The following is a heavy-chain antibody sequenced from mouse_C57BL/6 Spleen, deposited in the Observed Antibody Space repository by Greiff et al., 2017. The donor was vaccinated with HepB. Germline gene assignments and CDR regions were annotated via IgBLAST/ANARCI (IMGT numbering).Heavy chain of an antibody. CDR2: IDPSDSYT. Sequence: VQLQQPGAELVKPGASVKLSCKASGYTFTSYWMQWVKQRPGQGLEWIGEIDPSDSYTNYNQKFKGKATLTVDTSSSTAYMQLSSLTSEDSAVYYCARFGQAYFDYWGQGTTLTVSS. D-gene: IGHD3-2*02. CDR3: ARFGQAYFDY. CDR1: GYTFTSYW. J-gene: IGHJ2*01. V-gene: IGHV1-50*01.